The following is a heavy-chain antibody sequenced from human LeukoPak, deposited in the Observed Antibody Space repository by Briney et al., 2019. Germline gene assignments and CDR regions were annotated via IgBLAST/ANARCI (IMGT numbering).Heavy chain of an antibody. CDR1: GFTFSSYG. J-gene: IGHJ4*02. CDR2: ISGSGGST. V-gene: IGHV3-23*01. D-gene: IGHD2-21*02. Sequence: GGTLRLSCAASGFTFSSYGMSWVRQAPGKGLEWVSAISGSGGSTYYADSVKGRFTISRDNSKNTLYLQMNSLRAEDTAVYYCAKDISGGDCPDYWGQGTLVTVSS. CDR3: AKDISGGDCPDY.